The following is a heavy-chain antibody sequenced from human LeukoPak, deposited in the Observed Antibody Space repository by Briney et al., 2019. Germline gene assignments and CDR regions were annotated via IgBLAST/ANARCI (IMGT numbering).Heavy chain of an antibody. Sequence: GGSLRLSCAASGFTFSTYNMHWVRQAPGKGLEWVALMLSDGSNKYHADSVKGRFTISRDNSKHTLFLQMNSLRDEDTAVYYCAKDSGYSYGHGLDYGGQGTLVTVS. CDR2: MLSDGSNK. CDR1: GFTFSTYN. D-gene: IGHD5-18*01. J-gene: IGHJ4*02. V-gene: IGHV3-33*06. CDR3: AKDSGYSYGHGLDY.